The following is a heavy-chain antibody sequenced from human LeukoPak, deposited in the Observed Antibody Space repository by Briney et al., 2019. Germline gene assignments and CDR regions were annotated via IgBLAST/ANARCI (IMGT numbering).Heavy chain of an antibody. CDR1: GGSISSDY. D-gene: IGHD2-15*01. CDR3: ARDGAAWGYGMDV. CDR2: IYYSGST. J-gene: IGHJ6*02. V-gene: IGHV4-59*01. Sequence: SETLSLTCTVSGGSISSDYWSWIRQPPGRGLEWIGYIYYSGSTNYNPSLKSRVTISVDTSKDQFSLKLSSVTAADTAVYYCARDGAAWGYGMDVWGQGTTVTVSS.